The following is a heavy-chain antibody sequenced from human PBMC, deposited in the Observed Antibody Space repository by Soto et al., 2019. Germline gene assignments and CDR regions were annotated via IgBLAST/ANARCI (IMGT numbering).Heavy chain of an antibody. V-gene: IGHV3-74*01. CDR1: GFIFNNYW. D-gene: IGHD3-10*01. J-gene: IGHJ5*02. Sequence: GGSLRLSCAASGFIFNNYWMHWVRQAPGKGLVWISRINSDGSTADYADSVRGRITISRDNTKNIVYLQMNSLRVEDTAVYYCARAKAPGTSALDPWGQGTLVTVSS. CDR2: INSDGSTA. CDR3: ARAKAPGTSALDP.